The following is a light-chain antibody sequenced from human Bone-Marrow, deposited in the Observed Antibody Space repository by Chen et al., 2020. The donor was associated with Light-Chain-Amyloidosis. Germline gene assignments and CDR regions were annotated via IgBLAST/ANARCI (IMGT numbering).Light chain of an antibody. V-gene: IGLV2-14*01. CDR2: EVT. CDR3: SSYTITNTLV. Sequence: QSALTQPASVSGSPGQSITISCTGTSSDVGGDNHVSWYQQHPDKAPKMMIYEVTNRPSCVPARLSGSNSDNTASLTIYGLQTEDEADYFCSSYTITNTLVFGSGTRVPVL. J-gene: IGLJ1*01. CDR1: SSDVGGDNH.